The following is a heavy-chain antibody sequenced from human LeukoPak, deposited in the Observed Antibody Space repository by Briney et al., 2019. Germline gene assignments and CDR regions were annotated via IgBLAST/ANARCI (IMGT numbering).Heavy chain of an antibody. CDR2: ISSSTSYT. J-gene: IGHJ4*02. V-gene: IGHV3-21*01. CDR3: AREGTWRQLL. Sequence: PGGSLRLSCAASGFTFSSYTMTWVRQGPGKGLEWVSSISSSTSYTYYADSVKGRFTISRDNAKNSLYLQMNSLRAEDTAVYYCAREGTWRQLLWGQGTLVTVSS. D-gene: IGHD5-18*01. CDR1: GFTFSSYT.